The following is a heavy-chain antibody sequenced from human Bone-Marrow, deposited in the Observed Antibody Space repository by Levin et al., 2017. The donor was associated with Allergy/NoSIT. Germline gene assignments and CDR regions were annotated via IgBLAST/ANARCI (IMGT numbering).Heavy chain of an antibody. CDR1: GFTFSSYW. CDR2: IKQDGSEI. CDR3: ARDRGWFRGRTTSFDY. V-gene: IGHV3-7*04. D-gene: IGHD3-10*01. Sequence: PGGSLRLSCAASGFTFSSYWMSWVRQAPGKGLEWVANIKQDGSEINYVDSVKGRFTISRDNTKNSLYLQMNSLRAEDTAVYYCARDRGWFRGRTTSFDYWGQGTLVTVSS. J-gene: IGHJ4*02.